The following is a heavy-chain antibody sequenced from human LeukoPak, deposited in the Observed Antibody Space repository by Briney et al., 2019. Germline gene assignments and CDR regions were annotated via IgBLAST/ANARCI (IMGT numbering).Heavy chain of an antibody. CDR3: ARDSWGGAMVPDY. CDR2: ISYDGSNK. CDR1: GFTFSSYA. V-gene: IGHV3-30*01. J-gene: IGHJ4*02. Sequence: QPGRSLRLSCAPAGFTFSSYAMHWVRQAPGKGLEWVAVISYDGSNKYYADSVKGRFTISRDNSKNTLYLQMHSLRAEDTAVSSCARDSWGGAMVPDYWGQGTLVTVSS. D-gene: IGHD5-18*01.